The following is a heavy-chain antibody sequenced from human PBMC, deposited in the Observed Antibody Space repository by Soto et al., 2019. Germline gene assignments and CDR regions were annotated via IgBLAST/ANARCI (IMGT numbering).Heavy chain of an antibody. Sequence: PGGSLRLSCTASGFTFGDYAMSWFRQAPRKGLEWVGFIRSKAYGGTTEYAASVKGRFTISRDDSKSIAYLQMNSLKTEDTAVYYCTRDDIVVVTAIPPDYWGQGTLVTVSS. J-gene: IGHJ4*02. CDR1: GFTFGDYA. V-gene: IGHV3-49*03. D-gene: IGHD2-21*02. CDR3: TRDDIVVVTAIPPDY. CDR2: IRSKAYGGTT.